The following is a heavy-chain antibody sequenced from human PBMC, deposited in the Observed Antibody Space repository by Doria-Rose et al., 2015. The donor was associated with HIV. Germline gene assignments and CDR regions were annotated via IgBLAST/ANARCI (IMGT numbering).Heavy chain of an antibody. CDR3: ARDEFRGYDIYDGLDV. D-gene: IGHD5-12*01. J-gene: IGHJ6*02. Sequence: QVQLVQSGGGVVQPGRSLRLSCVASGFTLSNFAMHWVRQAPGKGLEWVSVILYDGGNQHYAGSVKGRFTISRDNSKNTVYLQMDTLRPEDTAVYFCARDEFRGYDIYDGLDVWGQGTTVTVSS. CDR2: ILYDGGNQ. CDR1: GFTLSNFA. V-gene: IGHV3-30*04.